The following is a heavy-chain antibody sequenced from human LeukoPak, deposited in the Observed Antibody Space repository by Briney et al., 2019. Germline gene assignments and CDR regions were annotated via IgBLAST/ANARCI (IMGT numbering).Heavy chain of an antibody. Sequence: ASVKVPCKASGYTFTTYVMHWVRQAPGQRLEWMGWINAGNGDTKYSQKFQGRVTITRDTSASTAYMELSSLRSEDTAVYYCARSPFNYYGSGSLLTYWGQGTLVTVSS. V-gene: IGHV1-3*01. D-gene: IGHD3-10*01. J-gene: IGHJ4*02. CDR2: INAGNGDT. CDR3: ARSPFNYYGSGSLLTY. CDR1: GYTFTTYV.